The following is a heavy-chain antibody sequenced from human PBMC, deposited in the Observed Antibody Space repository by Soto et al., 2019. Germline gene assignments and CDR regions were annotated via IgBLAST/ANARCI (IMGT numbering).Heavy chain of an antibody. CDR3: AGAFYSGSYPHYFYYFGMDV. CDR1: GNTFTSYH. CDR2: INPSDGST. Sequence: ASVKVSCKASGNTFTSYHTHWLRQAPGQGLEWLGKINPSDGSTDSAQKFQGRVTMTRDTSTSTLYLQLSSLTSEDTAVYYCAGAFYSGSYPHYFYYFGMDVWGQGTTVTVSS. D-gene: IGHD1-26*01. V-gene: IGHV1-46*01. J-gene: IGHJ6*02.